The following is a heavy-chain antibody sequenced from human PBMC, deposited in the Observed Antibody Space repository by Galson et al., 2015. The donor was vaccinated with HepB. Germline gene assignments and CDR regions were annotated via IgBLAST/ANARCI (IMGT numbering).Heavy chain of an antibody. Sequence: SLRLSCAASGFTFSSYGMHWVRQAPGKGLEWVAVISYDGSNKYYADSVKGRFTISRDNSKNTLYLQMNSLRAEDTAVYYCARVGAPIQLWFAAFDIWGQGTMVTVSS. D-gene: IGHD5-18*01. CDR2: ISYDGSNK. CDR1: GFTFSSYG. CDR3: ARVGAPIQLWFAAFDI. J-gene: IGHJ3*02. V-gene: IGHV3-30*03.